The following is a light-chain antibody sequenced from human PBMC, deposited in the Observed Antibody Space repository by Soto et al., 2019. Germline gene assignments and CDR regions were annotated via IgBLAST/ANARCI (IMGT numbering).Light chain of an antibody. CDR2: AAY. Sequence: DIQMTQSPTSLSASVGDRVTITCRASQGIRNFVAWYQQKPGKPPKLLIYAAYTLQSGVPSRFSGSGSGTDFTLTINSLQPEDVATYSCQKYSSVPVFGPGTKVEI. J-gene: IGKJ3*01. CDR1: QGIRNF. CDR3: QKYSSVPV. V-gene: IGKV1-27*01.